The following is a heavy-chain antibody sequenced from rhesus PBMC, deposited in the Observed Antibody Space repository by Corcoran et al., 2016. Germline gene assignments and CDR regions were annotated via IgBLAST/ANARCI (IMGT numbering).Heavy chain of an antibody. CDR3: AVSGVILGSLDV. J-gene: IGHJ5-2*02. Sequence: QMQLQESGPGLVRPSETLSITCAVSGGSISSGYCYWSWSRQPPRKELEWIGYISYRGNSIYNPSLKSRVTISRDTSKNHFSLKLTSVTAADTGVYYCAVSGVILGSLDVWGRGVLVTVSS. CDR1: GGSISSGYCY. D-gene: IGHD3-34*01. V-gene: IGHV4-122*02. CDR2: ISYRGNS.